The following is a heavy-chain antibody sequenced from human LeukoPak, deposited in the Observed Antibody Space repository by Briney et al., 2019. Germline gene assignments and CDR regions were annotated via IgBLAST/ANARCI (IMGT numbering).Heavy chain of an antibody. Sequence: SETLSLTCAVYGGSFSGYYWSWIRQPPGRGLEWIGEINHSGSTNYNPSLKSRVTISVDTSKNQFSLKLSSVTAADTAVYYCARSPRGMRYSSGWTLGYWGQGTLVTVSS. D-gene: IGHD6-19*01. J-gene: IGHJ4*02. V-gene: IGHV4-34*01. CDR3: ARSPRGMRYSSGWTLGY. CDR2: INHSGST. CDR1: GGSFSGYY.